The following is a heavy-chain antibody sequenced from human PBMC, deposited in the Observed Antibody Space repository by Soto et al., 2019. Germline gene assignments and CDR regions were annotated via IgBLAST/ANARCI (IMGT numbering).Heavy chain of an antibody. D-gene: IGHD3-9*01. J-gene: IGHJ6*03. CDR2: ISSSGSTI. V-gene: IGHV3-11*01. CDR3: ARDPHRSRYFDWSLLSYMDV. CDR1: GFTFSDYY. Sequence: GGSLRLSCAASGFTFSDYYMSWIRQAPGKGLEWVSYISSSGSTIYYADSVKGRFTISRDNAKNSLYLQMNSLRAEDTAVCYCARDPHRSRYFDWSLLSYMDVWGKGTTVTVSS.